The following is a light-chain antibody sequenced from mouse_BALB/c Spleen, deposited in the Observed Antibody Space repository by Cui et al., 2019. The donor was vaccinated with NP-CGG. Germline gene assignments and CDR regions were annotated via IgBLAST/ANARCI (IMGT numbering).Light chain of an antibody. Sequence: AVVTQEYALTTSPGETVTLTCRSSTGAVTTSNYANWVQEKPDHLFTGLIGGTNNRAPGVPARFSGSLIGDKAALTITGAQTEDEAIYFCALWYSNRWVLGGGTNLTVL. V-gene: IGLV1*01. J-gene: IGLJ1*01. CDR2: GTN. CDR3: ALWYSNRWV. CDR1: TGAVTTSNY.